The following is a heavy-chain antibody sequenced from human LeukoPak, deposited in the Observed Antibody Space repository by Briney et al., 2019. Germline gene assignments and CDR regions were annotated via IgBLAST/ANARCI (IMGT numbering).Heavy chain of an antibody. Sequence: PGGSLRLSCAASGFTFSSYEMNWVRQAPGKGLEWVSYISSSGSTIYYADSVKGRFTISRDNAKNSLYLQMNSLRAEDTAVYYCARVRSGWIGFDIRGHGTMVTVSS. J-gene: IGHJ3*02. D-gene: IGHD6-19*01. V-gene: IGHV3-48*03. CDR1: GFTFSSYE. CDR3: ARVRSGWIGFDI. CDR2: ISSSGSTI.